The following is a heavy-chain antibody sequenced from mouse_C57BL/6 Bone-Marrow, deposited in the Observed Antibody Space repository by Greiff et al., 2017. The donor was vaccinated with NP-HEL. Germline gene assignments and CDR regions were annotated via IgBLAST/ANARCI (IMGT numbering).Heavy chain of an antibody. Sequence: VQLQQPGAELVRPGTSVKLSCKASGYTFTSYWMHWVKQRPGQGLEWIGVIDPSDSYTNYNQKFKGKATLTVDTSSSTAYMQLSSLTSEDSAVYYCARGVYDYAWFAYWGQGTLVTVSA. CDR2: IDPSDSYT. CDR1: GYTFTSYW. V-gene: IGHV1-59*01. D-gene: IGHD2-4*01. J-gene: IGHJ3*01. CDR3: ARGVYDYAWFAY.